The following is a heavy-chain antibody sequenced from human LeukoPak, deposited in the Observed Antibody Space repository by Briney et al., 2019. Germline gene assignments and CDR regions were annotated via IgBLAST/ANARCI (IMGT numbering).Heavy chain of an antibody. J-gene: IGHJ4*02. V-gene: IGHV3-23*01. D-gene: IGHD4-17*01. CDR1: GFTFSSYA. CDR3: AKDSRSTVTTTIFDY. CDR2: ISGSGGST. Sequence: QAGGSLRLSCAASGFTFSSYAMSWVRQAPGKGLEWVSAISGSGGSTYYADSVKGRFTISRDNSKNTLYLQMNSLRAEDTAVYYCAKDSRSTVTTTIFDYWGQGTLVTVSS.